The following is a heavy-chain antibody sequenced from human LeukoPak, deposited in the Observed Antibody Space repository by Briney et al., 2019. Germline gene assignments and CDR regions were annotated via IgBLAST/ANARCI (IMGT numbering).Heavy chain of an antibody. V-gene: IGHV4-39*01. J-gene: IGHJ2*01. CDR3: ARRGHSSHGYWYFDL. Sequence: SETLSLTCTVSGGSISSSSYYWGWVRQPPGKGLEWIGSIYYSGSTYYNPSLKSRVTISVDTSKNQFSLKLSSVTAADTAVCYCARRGHSSHGYWYFDLWGRGTLVTVSS. D-gene: IGHD6-13*01. CDR1: GGSISSSSYY. CDR2: IYYSGST.